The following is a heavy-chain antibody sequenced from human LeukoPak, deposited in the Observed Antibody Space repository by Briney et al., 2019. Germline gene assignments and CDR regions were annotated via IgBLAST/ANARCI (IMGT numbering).Heavy chain of an antibody. CDR1: GGSITNYY. Sequence: SETLSLTCTVSGGSITNYYWSWIRQPPGKGLEWIGYIYYSGSTNYNPSLKSRVTISIDTSKNQFSLKLSSVTAADTAVYYCARGTAVVRGVIGYFDYWGQGTLVTVSS. J-gene: IGHJ4*02. CDR3: ARGTAVVRGVIGYFDY. CDR2: IYYSGST. D-gene: IGHD3-10*01. V-gene: IGHV4-59*01.